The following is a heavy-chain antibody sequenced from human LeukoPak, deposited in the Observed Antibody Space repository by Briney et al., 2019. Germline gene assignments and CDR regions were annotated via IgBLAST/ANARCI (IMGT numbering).Heavy chain of an antibody. V-gene: IGHV1-2*02. CDR1: GYTFTGYY. Sequence: ASVKVSCKASGYTFTGYYVHWVRQAPGQGLEWMGWIHPNSGGTNYAQKFQGRVTMTRDTSISTAYMELSRLRSDDTAVYYCARELLWFGELIDYWGQGTLVTVSS. CDR2: IHPNSGGT. J-gene: IGHJ4*02. D-gene: IGHD3-10*01. CDR3: ARELLWFGELIDY.